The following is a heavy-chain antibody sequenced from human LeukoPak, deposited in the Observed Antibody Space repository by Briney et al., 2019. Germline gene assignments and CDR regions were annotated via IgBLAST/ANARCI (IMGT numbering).Heavy chain of an antibody. CDR3: ASGHHDSSGYVDDY. CDR1: GGSFSGYY. CDR2: INHSGST. J-gene: IGHJ4*02. V-gene: IGHV4-34*01. Sequence: SETLSLTCAVYGGSFSGYYWSWIRQPPGKGLEWIGEINHSGSTNYNPSLKSRVTISVDTSKNQFSLKLSSVTAADTAVYYCASGHHDSSGYVDDYWGQGTLVTVSS. D-gene: IGHD3-22*01.